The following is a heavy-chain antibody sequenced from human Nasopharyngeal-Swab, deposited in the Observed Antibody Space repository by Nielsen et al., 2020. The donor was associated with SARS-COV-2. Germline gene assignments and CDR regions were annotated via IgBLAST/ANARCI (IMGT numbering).Heavy chain of an antibody. CDR1: GGSISSSNW. V-gene: IGHV4-4*02. CDR2: IYHSGST. D-gene: IGHD2-15*01. Sequence: GSLRLSCAVSGGSISSSNWWSWVRQPPGKGLEWIGEIYHSGSTNYNPSLKSRVTISVGKSKNQFSLKLSSVTAADTAVYYCAQTTYSGYFDYWGQGTLVTVSS. J-gene: IGHJ4*02. CDR3: AQTTYSGYFDY.